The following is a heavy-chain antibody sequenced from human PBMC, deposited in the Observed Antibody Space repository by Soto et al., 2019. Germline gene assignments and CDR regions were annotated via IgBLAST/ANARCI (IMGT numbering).Heavy chain of an antibody. CDR2: IAPHSGRT. J-gene: IGHJ4*02. CDR3: ARAATGSYHSAY. V-gene: IGHV1-18*04. CDR1: GYAFTSYG. Sequence: QVQLVQSGPEVKKPGASVRVSCMTSGYAFTSYGVNWVRQAPGQGLEWMGWIAPHSGRTTYLPKFQGRVTITADAATTTDYMELGSLSSADTGIYFCARAATGSYHSAYWGQGTVVTVSS. D-gene: IGHD3-10*01.